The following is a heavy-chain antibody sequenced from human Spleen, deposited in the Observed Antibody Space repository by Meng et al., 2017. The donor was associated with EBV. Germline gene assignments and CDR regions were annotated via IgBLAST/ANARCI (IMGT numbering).Heavy chain of an antibody. CDR3: ARDDSTGSYYNAFDL. Sequence: QGRLQESGPGLMKPSGTLSLTGTISGGSISSSHWWTWVRQSPGKGLQWIGEIHHSGSTNYGPSLKSRVTVSMDKSKNLFSLKLNSVTAADTAVYYCARDDSTGSYYNAFDLWGQGTMVTVPS. J-gene: IGHJ3*01. CDR2: IHHSGST. D-gene: IGHD3-22*01. V-gene: IGHV4-4*02. CDR1: GGSISSSHW.